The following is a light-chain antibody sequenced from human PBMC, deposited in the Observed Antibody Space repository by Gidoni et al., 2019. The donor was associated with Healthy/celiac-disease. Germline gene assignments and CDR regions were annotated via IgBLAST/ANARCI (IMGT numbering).Light chain of an antibody. Sequence: DIQLTQSPSFLSASVGDRVTITCRASQGISSYLAWYQQKPGKAPKLLIYAASTLQSGVPSRFSGSGSGTDFTLTISSLQPEDFATYYCQQLNSYSIFTFGPGTKVDIK. V-gene: IGKV1-9*01. CDR2: AAS. J-gene: IGKJ3*01. CDR1: QGISSY. CDR3: QQLNSYSIFT.